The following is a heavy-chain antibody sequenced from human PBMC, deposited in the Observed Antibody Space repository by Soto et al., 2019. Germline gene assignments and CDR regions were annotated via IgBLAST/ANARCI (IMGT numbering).Heavy chain of an antibody. CDR1: VFTSGDYY. Sequence: GGPLTLSAASSVFTSGDYYMTRVRQAPGKGLEWISYFSSTSAYPNYADSEKGRFNISRDNAKSALFLQMNYLRVEDTAVYYCASQTVAGSNALGFWGQGTLVTGSS. CDR3: ASQTVAGSNALGF. J-gene: IGHJ4*02. D-gene: IGHD6-19*01. V-gene: IGHV3-11*03. CDR2: FSSTSAYP.